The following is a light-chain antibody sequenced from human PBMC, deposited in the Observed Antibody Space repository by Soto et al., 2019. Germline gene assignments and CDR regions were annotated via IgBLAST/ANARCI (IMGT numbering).Light chain of an antibody. CDR3: SSYTTSSTRV. Sequence: QSALTQPASVSESPGQSITLSCTGTNSDIGGFDYVSWYQQHPGKAPKLIIFEGTKRPSGVSNRFSGSRSGNTASLTISGLRAEDEADYYCSSYTTSSTRVFGTGTKLTVL. CDR2: EGT. J-gene: IGLJ1*01. CDR1: NSDIGGFDY. V-gene: IGLV2-14*01.